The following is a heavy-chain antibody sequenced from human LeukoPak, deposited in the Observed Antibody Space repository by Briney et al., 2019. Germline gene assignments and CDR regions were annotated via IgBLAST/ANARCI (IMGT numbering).Heavy chain of an antibody. J-gene: IGHJ3*02. Sequence: GGSLRLSCAASGFTFDDYAMHRVRQAPGKGLEWVSGISWNSGSIGYADSVKGRFTISRDNAKNSLYLQMNSLRAEDTALYYCAKDIGRFPHALDIWGQGTMVTVSS. D-gene: IGHD2-21*01. V-gene: IGHV3-9*01. CDR2: ISWNSGSI. CDR1: GFTFDDYA. CDR3: AKDIGRFPHALDI.